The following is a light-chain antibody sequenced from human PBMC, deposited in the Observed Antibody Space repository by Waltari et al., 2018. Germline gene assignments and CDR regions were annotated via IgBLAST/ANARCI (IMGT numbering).Light chain of an antibody. Sequence: SSELTQGPAVSVALGQTVRITCQGDSLRSSYASWYQQKPGQAPVLVFYGKDNRPSGVPDRFSGSSSGNTASLPITGARAEDEAYYYCNSRDSSGTHVVFGGGTKLTVL. V-gene: IGLV3-19*01. CDR2: GKD. CDR3: NSRDSSGTHVV. CDR1: SLRSSY. J-gene: IGLJ2*01.